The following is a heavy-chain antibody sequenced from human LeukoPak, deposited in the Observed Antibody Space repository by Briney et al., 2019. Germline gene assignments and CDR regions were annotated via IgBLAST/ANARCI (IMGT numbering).Heavy chain of an antibody. CDR3: ARHHDIVGATLLDY. CDR2: ISSSRNTI. Sequence: GGSLRLSCAASGFTFSDYSMNWIRQAPGKGLQWVSFISSSRNTIYYADSVKGRFTISRDNAKNSLYLQMNSLRAEDTAVYYCARHHDIVGATLLDYWGQGTLVTVSS. J-gene: IGHJ4*02. V-gene: IGHV3-11*01. CDR1: GFTFSDYS. D-gene: IGHD1-26*01.